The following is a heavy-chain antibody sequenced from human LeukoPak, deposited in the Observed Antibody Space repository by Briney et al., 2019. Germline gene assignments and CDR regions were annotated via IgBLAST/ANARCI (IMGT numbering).Heavy chain of an antibody. CDR3: ASEAVYYDSSGYPAFDI. CDR2: ISWNSGSI. D-gene: IGHD3-22*01. Sequence: KSGGSLRLSCAASGFTFDDYAMHWVRQAPGKGLEWVSGISWNSGSIGYADSVKGRFTISRDNAKNSLYLQMNSLRAEDTALYYCASEAVYYDSSGYPAFDIWGQGTMVTVCS. V-gene: IGHV3-9*01. J-gene: IGHJ3*02. CDR1: GFTFDDYA.